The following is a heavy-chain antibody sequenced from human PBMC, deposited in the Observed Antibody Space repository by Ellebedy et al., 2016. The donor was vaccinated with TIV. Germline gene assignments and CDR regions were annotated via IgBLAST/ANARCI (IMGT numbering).Heavy chain of an antibody. J-gene: IGHJ4*02. CDR3: ARGIAVAGTPGYFDY. CDR1: GGSISSSSYY. Sequence: SETLSLTCTVSGGSISSSSYYWGWIRQPPGKGLEWIGSIYYSGSTYYNPSLKSRVTISVDTSKNQFSLKLSSVTAADTAVYYCARGIAVAGTPGYFDYWGQGTLVTVSS. V-gene: IGHV4-39*07. D-gene: IGHD6-19*01. CDR2: IYYSGST.